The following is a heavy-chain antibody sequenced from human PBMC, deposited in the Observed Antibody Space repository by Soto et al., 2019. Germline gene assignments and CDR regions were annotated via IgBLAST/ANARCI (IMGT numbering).Heavy chain of an antibody. D-gene: IGHD2-21*02. V-gene: IGHV4-4*01. J-gene: IGHJ5*02. CDR1: GGTVASSHW. CDR2: VYHTVDT. Sequence: LSLTCGVSGGTVASSHWWSWVRQSPGRGLEWIGNVYHTVDTNFNPPLQSRVTFSVDKSNNQFSLRLTSVTAADTGVYFCGREIWTAGGTNYFDPWGPVTLLTVSS. CDR3: GREIWTAGGTNYFDP.